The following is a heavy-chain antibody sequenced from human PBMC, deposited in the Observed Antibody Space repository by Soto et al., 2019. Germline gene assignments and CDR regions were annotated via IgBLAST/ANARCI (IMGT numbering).Heavy chain of an antibody. D-gene: IGHD3-16*02. CDR2: ISAYNGNT. J-gene: IGHJ4*02. Sequence: QVQLVQSGAEVKKPGASVKVSCKASGYTFTSYGISWVRQAPGQGLEWMGWISAYNGNTNYAQKLQGRVTMTTETSTSTAYMELRSLRSDDKAVYYCARFLRYDYVWGSYRYTGYDYWGQGTLVTVSS. CDR1: GYTFTSYG. V-gene: IGHV1-18*01. CDR3: ARFLRYDYVWGSYRYTGYDY.